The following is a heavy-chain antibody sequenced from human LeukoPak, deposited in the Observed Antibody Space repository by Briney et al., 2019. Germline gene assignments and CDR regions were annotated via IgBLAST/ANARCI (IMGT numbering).Heavy chain of an antibody. CDR2: ISGSGGST. J-gene: IGHJ1*01. D-gene: IGHD2-21*02. CDR1: GFTFSSYA. CDR3: AKDGQVTAIPEYFQH. V-gene: IGHV3-23*01. Sequence: GGSLRLSCEASGFTFSSYAMSWVRQAPGKGLEWVSAISGSGGSTYYADSVKGRFTISRDNSKNTLYLQMNSLRAEDTAVYYCAKDGQVTAIPEYFQHWGQGTLVTVSS.